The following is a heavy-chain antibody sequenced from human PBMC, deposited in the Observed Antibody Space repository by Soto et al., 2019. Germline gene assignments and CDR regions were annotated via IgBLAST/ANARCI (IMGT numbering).Heavy chain of an antibody. CDR2: INAGNGNT. Sequence: ASVKVSCKASGYTFTSYAMHWVRQAPGQRLEWMGWINAGNGNTKYSQKFQGRVTITRDTSASTAYMELSSLRSEDTAVYYCARDPREYYYGSGSPYYYYGMDVWGQGTTVTVSS. V-gene: IGHV1-3*01. CDR1: GYTFTSYA. J-gene: IGHJ6*02. D-gene: IGHD3-10*01. CDR3: ARDPREYYYGSGSPYYYYGMDV.